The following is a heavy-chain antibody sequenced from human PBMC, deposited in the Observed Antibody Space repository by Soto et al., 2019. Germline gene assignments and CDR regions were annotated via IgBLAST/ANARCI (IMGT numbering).Heavy chain of an antibody. Sequence: ESGGGVVQPGRSLRLSCAASGFTFSSYGMHWVRQAPGKGLEWVAVIWYDGSNKYYADSVKGRFTISRDNSKNTLYLQMNSLRAEDTAVYYCARDTEYCSGGSCYYVVDYWGQGTLVTVSS. CDR1: GFTFSSYG. V-gene: IGHV3-33*01. J-gene: IGHJ4*02. CDR2: IWYDGSNK. CDR3: ARDTEYCSGGSCYYVVDY. D-gene: IGHD2-15*01.